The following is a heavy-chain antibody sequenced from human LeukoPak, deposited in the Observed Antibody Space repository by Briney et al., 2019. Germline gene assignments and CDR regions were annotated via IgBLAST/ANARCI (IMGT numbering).Heavy chain of an antibody. CDR1: GGSISSYY. CDR2: IYYSGST. CDR3: ARALPHAGVDY. J-gene: IGHJ4*02. Sequence: SETLSLTCTVSGGSISSYYWSWIRQPPGKGLEWIGSIYYSGSTYYNPSLKSRVTISVDTSKNQFSLKLSSVTAADTAVYYCARALPHAGVDYWGQGTLVTVSS. V-gene: IGHV4-39*07.